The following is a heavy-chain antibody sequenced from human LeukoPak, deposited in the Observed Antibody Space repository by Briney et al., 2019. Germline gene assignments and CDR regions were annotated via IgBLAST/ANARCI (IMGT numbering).Heavy chain of an antibody. D-gene: IGHD4-17*01. CDR1: GFIFRNHW. J-gene: IGHJ4*02. Sequence: GGSLRLSCAASGFIFRNHWMSWVRQVPGRGLEWVAHIKQGGNEKHYVDSVEGRLALSRDDPKNSLYLQMNSLRVDDSAVYYCARGPNYGDRVDYFDYWGQGTLVTVSS. V-gene: IGHV3-7*01. CDR3: ARGPNYGDRVDYFDY. CDR2: IKQGGNEK.